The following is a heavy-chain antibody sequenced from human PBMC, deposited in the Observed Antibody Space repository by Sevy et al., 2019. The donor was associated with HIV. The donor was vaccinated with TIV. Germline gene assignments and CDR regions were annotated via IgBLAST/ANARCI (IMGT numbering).Heavy chain of an antibody. CDR1: GFSFRSYS. Sequence: WGSLRLSCAASGFSFRSYSMNWVRQAPGKGLEWVSYIHSSSSTTYYADSVKGRFIISRDIAKNSLYLQMNSLRDEDTAVYYCARVRDEWGLEGMDVWGQGTTVTVSS. V-gene: IGHV3-48*02. CDR2: IHSSSSTT. J-gene: IGHJ6*02. CDR3: ARVRDEWGLEGMDV. D-gene: IGHD3-10*01.